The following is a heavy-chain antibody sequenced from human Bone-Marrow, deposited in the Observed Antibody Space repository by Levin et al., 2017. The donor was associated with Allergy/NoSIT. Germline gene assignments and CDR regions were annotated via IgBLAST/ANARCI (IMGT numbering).Heavy chain of an antibody. CDR1: GFTFSSYA. V-gene: IGHV3-23*01. J-gene: IGHJ4*02. D-gene: IGHD5-24*01. CDR2: ISGSGGST. Sequence: GESLKISCAASGFTFSSYAMSWVRQAPGKGLEWVSAISGSGGSTYYADSVKGRFTISRDNSKNTLYLQMNSLRAEDTAVYYCGMMATIPRYYFDYWGQGTLVTVSS. CDR3: GMMATIPRYYFDY.